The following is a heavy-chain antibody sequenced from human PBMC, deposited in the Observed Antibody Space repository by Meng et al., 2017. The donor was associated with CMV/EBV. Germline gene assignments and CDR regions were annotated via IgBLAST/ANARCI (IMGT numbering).Heavy chain of an antibody. Sequence: GESLKISCAASGFAFSSYEMSWVRQTPGKGLEWISYIDTSGNTIYYADSVKGRFTISRDNVKSSLYLLMESLRAEDTAVYYCARIFCTTIDCYYDYWGRGTLVTVSS. J-gene: IGHJ4*02. D-gene: IGHD2-8*01. CDR1: GFAFSSYE. CDR2: IDTSGNTI. CDR3: ARIFCTTIDCYYDY. V-gene: IGHV3-48*03.